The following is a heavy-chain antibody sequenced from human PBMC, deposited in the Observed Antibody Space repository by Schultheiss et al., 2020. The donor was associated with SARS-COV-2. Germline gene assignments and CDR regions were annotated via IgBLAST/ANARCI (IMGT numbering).Heavy chain of an antibody. J-gene: IGHJ4*02. Sequence: ASVKVSCKASGYTFTNYAISWVRQAPGQGLEWMGYISAYNGNTNYAQKFQGRVTMTTDTSISTAYMELSSLRSEDTAVYYCARGAIPFDYWGQGTLVTVSS. CDR1: GYTFTNYA. CDR3: ARGAIPFDY. D-gene: IGHD2-21*01. V-gene: IGHV1-18*01. CDR2: ISAYNGNT.